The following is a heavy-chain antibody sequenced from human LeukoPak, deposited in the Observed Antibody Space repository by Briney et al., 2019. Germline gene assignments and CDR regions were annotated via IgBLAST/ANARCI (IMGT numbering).Heavy chain of an antibody. CDR2: IYPGDSDT. V-gene: IGHV5-51*01. Sequence: GESLKISCKGPGYSFTSYWIGWVRQMPGKGLEWMGIIYPGDSDTRYNPSFQGQVTISADKSISTAYLQWSSLKASDSAMYYCATNTMFRGIHAFDIWGQGTMVTVSS. CDR1: GYSFTSYW. CDR3: ATNTMFRGIHAFDI. J-gene: IGHJ3*02. D-gene: IGHD3-10*01.